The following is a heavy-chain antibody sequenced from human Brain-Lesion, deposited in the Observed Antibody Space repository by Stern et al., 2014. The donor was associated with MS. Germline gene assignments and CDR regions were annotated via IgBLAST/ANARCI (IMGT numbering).Heavy chain of an antibody. CDR1: GFTFSNYW. CDR2: VNNDGRRT. D-gene: IGHD3-10*01. V-gene: IGHV3-74*02. Sequence: EMQLLESGGGLVQPGGSLRLSCAASGFTFSNYWMHWVRQAPGKGLVWVSRVNNDGRRTSYADSVKGRFTMSRDNAKNTLYLQMNSLRVEDTAIYYCARGERWFDSWGQGTLVTVSS. CDR3: ARGERWFDS. J-gene: IGHJ5*01.